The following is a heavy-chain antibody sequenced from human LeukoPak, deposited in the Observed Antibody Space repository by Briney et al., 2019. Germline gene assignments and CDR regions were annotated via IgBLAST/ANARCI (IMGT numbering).Heavy chain of an antibody. CDR3: ARDYDSIGYSD. CDR1: GFIFSSYG. Sequence: GGSLRLSCAASGFIFSSYGMHWVRQAPGKGLEWVAVIWYDGSNKYYADSVKGRFTISRDNSKNTLYLQMNSLRAEDTAVYYCARDYDSIGYSDWGQGTLVTGSS. J-gene: IGHJ4*02. V-gene: IGHV3-33*01. CDR2: IWYDGSNK. D-gene: IGHD3-22*01.